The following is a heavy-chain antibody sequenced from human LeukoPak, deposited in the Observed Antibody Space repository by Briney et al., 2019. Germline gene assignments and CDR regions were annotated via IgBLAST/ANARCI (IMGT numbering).Heavy chain of an antibody. CDR3: ARDDNGYSYLDGYDWFDP. Sequence: GGSLRLSCAASGFTFSSYGMRWVRQAPGKGLEWVAVIWYDGSNKYYADSVKGRFTISRDNSKNTLYLQMNSLRAEDTAVYYCARDDNGYSYLDGYDWFDPWGQGTLVTVSS. V-gene: IGHV3-33*01. CDR1: GFTFSSYG. D-gene: IGHD5-18*01. J-gene: IGHJ5*02. CDR2: IWYDGSNK.